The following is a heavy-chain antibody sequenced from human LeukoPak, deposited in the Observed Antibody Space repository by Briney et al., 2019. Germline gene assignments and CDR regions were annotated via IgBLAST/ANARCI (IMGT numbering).Heavy chain of an antibody. CDR2: INHSGNT. CDR3: ARREPHGDYAGKIRYYYYMDV. J-gene: IGHJ6*03. CDR1: GGSFSGYY. V-gene: IGHV4-34*01. Sequence: PSETLSLTCAVYGGSFSGYYWSWIRQPPGKGLEWIGEINHSGNTNSNPSLKSRVTMSVDTSKNQFSLKLSSLTAADTAMYYCARREPHGDYAGKIRYYYYMDVWGKGTTIAISS. D-gene: IGHD4-23*01.